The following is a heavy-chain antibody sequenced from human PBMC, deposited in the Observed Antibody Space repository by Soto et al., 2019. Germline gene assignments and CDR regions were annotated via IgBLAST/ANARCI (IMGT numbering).Heavy chain of an antibody. Sequence: SETMSLTSAVYGGSFSGYYWSWIRQPPGKGLEWIGEINHSGSTNYNPSLKSRVTISVDTSKNQFSLKLSSVTAADTAVYYCARGTQWLGRIFDYRGQGTLVTVSS. J-gene: IGHJ4*02. D-gene: IGHD6-19*01. V-gene: IGHV4-34*01. CDR1: GGSFSGYY. CDR3: ARGTQWLGRIFDY. CDR2: INHSGST.